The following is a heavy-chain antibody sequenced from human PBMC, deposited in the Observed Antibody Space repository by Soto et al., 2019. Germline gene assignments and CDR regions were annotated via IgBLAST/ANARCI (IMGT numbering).Heavy chain of an antibody. CDR2: ISYDGSNK. CDR3: AKDAGGGSDEYYFDY. V-gene: IGHV3-30*18. CDR1: GFTFSSYG. D-gene: IGHD2-15*01. J-gene: IGHJ4*02. Sequence: QVQLVESGGGVVQPGRSLRLSCAASGFTFSSYGMHWVRQAPGKGLEWVAVISYDGSNKYYADSVKGRFTISRDNSKNTLYLQMNSLRAEDTAVYYCAKDAGGGSDEYYFDYWGQGTLVTVSS.